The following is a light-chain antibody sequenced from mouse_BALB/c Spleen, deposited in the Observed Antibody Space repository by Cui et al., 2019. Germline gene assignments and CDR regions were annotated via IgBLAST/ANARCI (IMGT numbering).Light chain of an antibody. Sequence: IKMTQSPSSMYASLGERVTITCKASQDINSYLSWFQQKPGKSPKTLTYRANRLVDGVPSRFSGSGSGQDYSLTISSLEYEDMGIYYCLQYDEFPFTFGSGTKLEIK. CDR1: QDINSY. V-gene: IGKV14-111*01. J-gene: IGKJ4*01. CDR3: LQYDEFPFT. CDR2: RAN.